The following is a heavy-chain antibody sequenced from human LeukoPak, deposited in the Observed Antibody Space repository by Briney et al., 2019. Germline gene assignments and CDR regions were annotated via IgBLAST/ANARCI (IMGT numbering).Heavy chain of an antibody. CDR3: ARASTWVPGEDSSGYYYPYALDL. J-gene: IGHJ3*01. CDR1: GYTFTTYY. Sequence: ASVKVSCKTSGYTFTTYYIHWVRQAPGQGLEWLGIINPSGGTTTYAQKFQGRVTMTRDTSTSTVYMELNTLRSEDTAVYYCARASTWVPGEDSSGYYYPYALDLWGQGTMVTVSS. CDR2: INPSGGTT. V-gene: IGHV1-46*01. D-gene: IGHD3-22*01.